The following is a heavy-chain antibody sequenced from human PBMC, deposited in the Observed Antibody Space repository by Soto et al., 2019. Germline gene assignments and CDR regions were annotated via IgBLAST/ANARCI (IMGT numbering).Heavy chain of an antibody. CDR1: GSTFTGYY. CDR3: TPPSTNCDFWTSSYYFDY. CDR2: INPNSGGT. V-gene: IGHV1-2*02. J-gene: IGHJ4*02. Sequence: ASVKVSCKSSGSTFTGYYIHWVRQAPGQGLEWMGYINPNSGGTNYAQKFQDRVTMTRDTSISTAYMDLSSLRSDDTAVYYCTPPSTNCDFWTSSYYFDYWGQGTLVTVSS. D-gene: IGHD3-3*01.